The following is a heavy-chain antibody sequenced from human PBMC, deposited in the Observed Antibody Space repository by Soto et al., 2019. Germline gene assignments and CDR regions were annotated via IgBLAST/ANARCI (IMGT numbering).Heavy chain of an antibody. CDR2: ISSTSTAI. CDR3: ASVLLG. CDR1: GFSFSDYY. J-gene: IGHJ4*02. Sequence: GGSLRLSCAASGFSFSDYYMSWMRQAPGKGLEWVSYISSTSTAINYADSVKGRFTISRDNAKKSVYLQMNSLRAEDTAVYYCASVLLGWGQGTVVTVSS. D-gene: IGHD2-8*01. V-gene: IGHV3-11*04.